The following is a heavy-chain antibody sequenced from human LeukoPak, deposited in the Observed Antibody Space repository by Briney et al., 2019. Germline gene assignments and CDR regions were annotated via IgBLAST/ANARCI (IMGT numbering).Heavy chain of an antibody. V-gene: IGHV1-69*05. CDR1: GGTFSSYA. CDR3: ARGATWELYY. D-gene: IGHD1-26*01. J-gene: IGHJ4*02. CDR2: IIPIFGTA. Sequence: ASVKVSCKASGGTFSSYAISWVRQAPGQGLEWRGGIIPIFGTANCAQKFQGRVTITTDESTSTAYMELSSLRSEDTAVYYCARGATWELYYWGQGTLVTVSS.